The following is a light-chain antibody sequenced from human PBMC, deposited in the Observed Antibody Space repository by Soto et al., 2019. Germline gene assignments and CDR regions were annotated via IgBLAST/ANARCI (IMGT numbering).Light chain of an antibody. CDR2: DAS. Sequence: LTQSLPTQSLPRGKRTTRNSRASESVDFHLAWYQQKPGQAPRLLIYDASVRATGTPARFSGSWSGTAFPLTISSLEPEDFALYYGQQRSTWPTFGQGTRVEIK. CDR1: ESVDFH. CDR3: QQRSTWPT. V-gene: IGKV3-11*01. J-gene: IGKJ5*01.